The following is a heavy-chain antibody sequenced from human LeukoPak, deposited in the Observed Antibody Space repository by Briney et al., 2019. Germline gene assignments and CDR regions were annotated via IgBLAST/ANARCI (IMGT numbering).Heavy chain of an antibody. Sequence: GGSLRLSCTASGFTFSSYIMNWVRQAPGKGLEWVSSITSSSRYIYYADSVKGRFTISRDNAQNSLYLQMNSLRAEDTAVYYCARAVAGTPIDYWGQGTLVTVSS. CDR1: GFTFSSYI. CDR2: ITSSSRYI. D-gene: IGHD6-19*01. CDR3: ARAVAGTPIDY. V-gene: IGHV3-21*01. J-gene: IGHJ4*02.